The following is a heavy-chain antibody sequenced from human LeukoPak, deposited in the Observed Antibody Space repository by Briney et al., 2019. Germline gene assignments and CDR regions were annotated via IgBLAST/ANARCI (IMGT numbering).Heavy chain of an antibody. D-gene: IGHD1-26*01. CDR1: GGSISSGSYY. CDR2: IYTSGST. V-gene: IGHV4-61*02. Sequence: SETLSLTCTVSGGSISSGSYYWSWIRQPAGKGLEWIGRIYTSGSTNYNPSLKSRVTISVDTSKNQFSLKLSSVTAADTAVYYCARDASGWEPTTSYLYYYYYMDVWGKGTTVTVS. J-gene: IGHJ6*03. CDR3: ARDASGWEPTTSYLYYYYYMDV.